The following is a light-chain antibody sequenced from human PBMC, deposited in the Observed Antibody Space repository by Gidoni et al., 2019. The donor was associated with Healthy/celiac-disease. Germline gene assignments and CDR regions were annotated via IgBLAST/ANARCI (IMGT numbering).Light chain of an antibody. Sequence: DLQMTQSPPTLSASVGDSVTITCRASQGISNWLAWYQQKPGKAPKLLIYKASRLEGGVPSRFSGSGSGTEFTLTISSLQPDDFATYYCHQYNTWTFGQGTKVEMK. J-gene: IGKJ1*01. CDR2: KAS. CDR1: QGISNW. CDR3: HQYNTWT. V-gene: IGKV1-5*03.